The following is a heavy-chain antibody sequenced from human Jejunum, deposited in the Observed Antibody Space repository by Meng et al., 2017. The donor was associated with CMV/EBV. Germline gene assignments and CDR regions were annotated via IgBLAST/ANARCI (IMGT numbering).Heavy chain of an antibody. Sequence: SGYTCTHYGISWVRQAPGQGLEWMGYISTTDGNTNYARNVQRRVTMTTDTSTSTVYMELRSLRSDDTAVYFCARAGIFGVTGDSWGQGTLVTVSS. CDR1: GYTCTHYG. J-gene: IGHJ4*02. CDR3: ARAGIFGVTGDS. V-gene: IGHV1-18*01. D-gene: IGHD3-3*01. CDR2: ISTTDGNT.